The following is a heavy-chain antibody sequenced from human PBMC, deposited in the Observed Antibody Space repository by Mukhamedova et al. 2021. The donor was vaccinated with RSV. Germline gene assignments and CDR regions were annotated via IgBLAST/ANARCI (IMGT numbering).Heavy chain of an antibody. CDR3: ANRGHSIGYFHS. CDR2: ST. Sequence: STFYADSVKGRFTISRDNSKNTMYLQMNSLRAEDTALYYCANRGHSIGYFHSGAREFWSPSPQ. J-gene: IGHJ4*02. V-gene: IGHV3-23*01. D-gene: IGHD6-25*01.